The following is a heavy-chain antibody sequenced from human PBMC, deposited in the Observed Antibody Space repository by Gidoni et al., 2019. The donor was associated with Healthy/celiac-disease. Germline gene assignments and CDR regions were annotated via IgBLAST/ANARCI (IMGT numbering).Heavy chain of an antibody. V-gene: IGHV3-33*01. CDR1: GFTFSSYG. J-gene: IGHJ3*02. Sequence: QVQLVESGGGVVQPGRSLRLSCAASGFTFSSYGMHWVRQAPGKGLEWVAVIWYDGSNKYYADSVKGRFTISRDNSKNTLYLQMNSLRAEDTAVYYCARVSSRWLQPDAFDIWGQGTMVTVSS. CDR2: IWYDGSNK. D-gene: IGHD5-12*01. CDR3: ARVSSRWLQPDAFDI.